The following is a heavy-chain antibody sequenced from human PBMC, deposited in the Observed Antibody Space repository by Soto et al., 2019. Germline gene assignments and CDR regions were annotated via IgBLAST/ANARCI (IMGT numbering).Heavy chain of an antibody. CDR1: GFTFSSYS. CDR2: ISSSSSTI. V-gene: IGHV3-48*01. Sequence: GGSLRLSCAASGFTFSSYSMNWVRQAPGKGLEWVSYISSSSSTIYYADSVKGRFTISRDNAKNSLYLQMNSLRAEDTAVYYCARAPSQSLRELLAINYYYYYYMDVWGKGTTVTVSS. CDR3: ARAPSQSLRELLAINYYYYYYMDV. D-gene: IGHD1-26*01. J-gene: IGHJ6*03.